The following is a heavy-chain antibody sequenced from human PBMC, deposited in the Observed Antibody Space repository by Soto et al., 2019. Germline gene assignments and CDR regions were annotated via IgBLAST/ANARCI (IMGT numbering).Heavy chain of an antibody. Sequence: SETLSLTCTVSGGSISSYSWSWIRQPPGKGLEWIGNIYYSGSTNYNPSLKSRVTISVDTSKNQFSLKLSSVTAADTAVYYCASVRPVAGHNDAFDIWGQGTMVTVS. CDR2: IYYSGST. D-gene: IGHD6-19*01. V-gene: IGHV4-59*01. J-gene: IGHJ3*02. CDR1: GGSISSYS. CDR3: ASVRPVAGHNDAFDI.